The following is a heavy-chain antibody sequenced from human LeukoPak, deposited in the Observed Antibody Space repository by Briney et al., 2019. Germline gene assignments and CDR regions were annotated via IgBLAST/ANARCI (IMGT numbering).Heavy chain of an antibody. CDR1: GCTFSSYA. CDR2: ISCSGCST. CDR3: AKIPSSSWCTGCD. Sequence: PGESLRLSCAASGCTFSSYAMSWIRQAPGKGLEWVAAISCSGCSTFYPALVKGRFIIFRDNYKHTLYLQMYSLRAETTALFYCAKIPSSSWCTGCDWGQGALVTVSS. V-gene: IGHV3-23*01. D-gene: IGHD6-13*01. J-gene: IGHJ4*02.